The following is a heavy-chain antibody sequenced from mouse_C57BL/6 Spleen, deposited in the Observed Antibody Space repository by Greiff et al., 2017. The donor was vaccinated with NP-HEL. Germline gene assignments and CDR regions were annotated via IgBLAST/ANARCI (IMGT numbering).Heavy chain of an antibody. J-gene: IGHJ1*03. V-gene: IGHV1-82*01. CDR3: APEGYGNSYWYFDV. D-gene: IGHD2-10*02. Sequence: QVHVKQSGPELVKPGASVKISCKASGYAFSSSWMNWVKQRPGKGLEWIGRIYPGDGDTNYNGKFKGKATLTADKSSSTAYMQLSSLTSEDSAVYFCAPEGYGNSYWYFDVWGTGTTVTVSS. CDR2: IYPGDGDT. CDR1: GYAFSSSW.